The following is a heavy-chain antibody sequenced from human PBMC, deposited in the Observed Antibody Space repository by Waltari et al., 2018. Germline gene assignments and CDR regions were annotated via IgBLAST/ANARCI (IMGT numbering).Heavy chain of an antibody. Sequence: QVQLVQSGAEVKKPGSSVKVSCKASGGTFSSYTISWVRQAPGQGLEWMGRIIPILGIANYAQKFQGRVTITADKSTSTAYMELSSLRSEDTAVYYCARDKVSGIQLWLQGTWFDPWGQGTLVTVSS. D-gene: IGHD5-18*01. CDR2: IIPILGIA. V-gene: IGHV1-69*08. CDR3: ARDKVSGIQLWLQGTWFDP. CDR1: GGTFSSYT. J-gene: IGHJ5*02.